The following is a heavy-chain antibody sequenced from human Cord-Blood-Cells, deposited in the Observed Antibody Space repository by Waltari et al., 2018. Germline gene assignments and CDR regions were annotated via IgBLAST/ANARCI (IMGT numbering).Heavy chain of an antibody. J-gene: IGHJ3*02. D-gene: IGHD1-26*01. V-gene: IGHV6-1*01. Sequence: QSPSRGLEWLGRTYDRSKWYNDYAVSVKSRITINPDTSKNQFSLQLNSVTPEDTAVYYCARVGAYAFDIWGQGTMVTVSS. CDR3: ARVGAYAFDI. CDR2: TYDRSKWYN.